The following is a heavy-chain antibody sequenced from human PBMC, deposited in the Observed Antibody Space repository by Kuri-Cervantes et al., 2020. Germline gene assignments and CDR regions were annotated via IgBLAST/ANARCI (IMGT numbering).Heavy chain of an antibody. Sequence: ASVKVSCKASGYTFISYDINWVRQATGQGLEWMGWMNPHSANAGYAQKFQGRVTMTRDTSISTAYMELSRLRSDDTAVYYCARDRGIVVPDYYYYGMDVWGQGTTVTVSS. CDR3: ARDRGIVVPDYYYYGMDV. V-gene: IGHV1-8*01. J-gene: IGHJ6*02. CDR1: GYTFISYD. CDR2: MNPHSANA. D-gene: IGHD2-15*01.